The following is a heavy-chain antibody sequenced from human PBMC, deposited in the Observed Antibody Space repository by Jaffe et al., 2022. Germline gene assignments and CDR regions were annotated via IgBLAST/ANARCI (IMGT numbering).Heavy chain of an antibody. CDR3: AREPFWSGYYTREVDGSEVMGAFDY. V-gene: IGHV1-69*01. CDR2: IIPIFGTA. CDR1: GGTFSSYA. D-gene: IGHD3-3*01. J-gene: IGHJ4*02. Sequence: QVQLVQSGAEVKKPGSSVKVSCKASGGTFSSYAISWVRQAPGQGLEWMGGIIPIFGTANYAQKFQGRVTITADESTSTAYMELSSLRSEDTAVYYCAREPFWSGYYTREVDGSEVMGAFDYWGQGTLVTVSS.